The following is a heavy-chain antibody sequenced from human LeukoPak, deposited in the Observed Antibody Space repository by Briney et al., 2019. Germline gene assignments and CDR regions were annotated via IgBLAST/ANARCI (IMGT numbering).Heavy chain of an antibody. CDR2: IYPGDSDT. J-gene: IGHJ4*02. CDR3: ARHLNTYYYGSGSYGY. CDR1: GYSFTSYW. D-gene: IGHD3-10*01. V-gene: IGHV5-51*01. Sequence: GESLKISCKGSGYSFTSYWIGWVRQMPGKGLEWMGIIYPGDSDTRYSPSFQGHVTISADKSISTAYLQWSSLKASDTAMYYCARHLNTYYYGSGSYGYWGQGTLVTVSS.